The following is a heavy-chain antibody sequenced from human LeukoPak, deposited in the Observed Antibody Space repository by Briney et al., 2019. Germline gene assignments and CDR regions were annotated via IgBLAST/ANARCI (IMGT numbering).Heavy chain of an antibody. CDR1: GGSVSSSSFY. J-gene: IGHJ5*02. CDR2: IYYSGIT. Sequence: SETLSLTCTVSGGSVSSSSFYWGWIRQPPGKGLEWIGNIYYSGITYYNPSLKSRVTISVDTSKNQFSLKLSSVTAADTAVYYCARRYSSSWYEPYNWFDPWGQGTLVTVSS. D-gene: IGHD6-13*01. V-gene: IGHV4-39*07. CDR3: ARRYSSSWYEPYNWFDP.